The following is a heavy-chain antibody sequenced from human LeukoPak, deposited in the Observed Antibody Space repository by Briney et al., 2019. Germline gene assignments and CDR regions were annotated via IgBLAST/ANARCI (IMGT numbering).Heavy chain of an antibody. Sequence: TGGSLRLSCVASGFTFSNAWMSWVRQSPGKGREWVGHIKRKTDGGTTDCAAPVKGRFTISRDDSKNTLYLQMNSLKTEDTAVYYYNTIPGSIAAIHAYYFDYWGQGTLVTVSS. CDR2: IKRKTDGGTT. D-gene: IGHD6-6*01. CDR1: GFTFSNAW. V-gene: IGHV3-15*01. CDR3: NTIPGSIAAIHAYYFDY. J-gene: IGHJ4*02.